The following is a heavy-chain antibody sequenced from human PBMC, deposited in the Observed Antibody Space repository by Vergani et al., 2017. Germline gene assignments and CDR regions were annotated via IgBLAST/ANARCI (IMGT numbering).Heavy chain of an antibody. CDR1: GFTFSSYG. Sequence: QVQLVESGGGVVQPGRSLRLSCAASGFTFSSYGMHWVRQAPGKGLEGVAVISYDGSNTYYADSVKGRFTISRDNSKNTLYLQMNSLRAEDTAVDYCAKDREWFADHYYYYDGMDVWGQGTTVTVSS. J-gene: IGHJ6*02. CDR3: AKDREWFADHYYYYDGMDV. V-gene: IGHV3-30*18. CDR2: ISYDGSNT. D-gene: IGHD3-3*01.